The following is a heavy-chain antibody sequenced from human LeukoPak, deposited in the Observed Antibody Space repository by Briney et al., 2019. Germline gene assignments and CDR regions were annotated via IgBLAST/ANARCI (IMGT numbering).Heavy chain of an antibody. D-gene: IGHD6-19*01. V-gene: IGHV3-30*02. Sequence: GGSLRLSCAASRFTFSSYSMNWVRQAPGKGLEWVAFTRYDEDNKYYADSVKGRFTISRDNSKNTLYLQMNSLRAEDTAVYYCAKDTSTISVSGTCFDYWGQGTLVTVSS. CDR3: AKDTSTISVSGTCFDY. CDR2: TRYDEDNK. J-gene: IGHJ4*02. CDR1: RFTFSSYS.